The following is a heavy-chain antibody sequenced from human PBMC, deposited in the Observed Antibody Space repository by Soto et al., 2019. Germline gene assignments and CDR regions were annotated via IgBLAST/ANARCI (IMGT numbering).Heavy chain of an antibody. Sequence: QVQLVQSGAEEKKPGASVKVSCKASGYTFTSYAMHWVRQAPGQRLEWMGWINAGNGNTKYSQKFQGRVTITRDTSASTAYMELSSLRSEDTAVYYCARERYGTNGTNYYDYGMDVWGQGTTVTVSS. CDR3: ARERYGTNGTNYYDYGMDV. J-gene: IGHJ6*02. CDR1: GYTFTSYA. D-gene: IGHD1-1*01. V-gene: IGHV1-3*05. CDR2: INAGNGNT.